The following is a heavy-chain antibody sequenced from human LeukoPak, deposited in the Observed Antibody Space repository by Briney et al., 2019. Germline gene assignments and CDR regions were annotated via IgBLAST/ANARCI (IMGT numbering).Heavy chain of an antibody. CDR3: AKDLTIQLWLANDAFDI. D-gene: IGHD5-18*01. Sequence: GGSLRLSCTASGFSFSGHWMHWARQLPGKGLVWVSRISPTGSTTSYADSVKGRFTVSRDNSKNTLYLQMNSLRAEDTAVYYCAKDLTIQLWLANDAFDIWGQGTMVTVSS. J-gene: IGHJ3*02. CDR1: GFSFSGHW. CDR2: ISPTGSTT. V-gene: IGHV3-74*01.